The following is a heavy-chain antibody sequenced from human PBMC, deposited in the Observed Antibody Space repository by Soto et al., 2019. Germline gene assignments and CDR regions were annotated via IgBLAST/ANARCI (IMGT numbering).Heavy chain of an antibody. V-gene: IGHV4-39*02. CDR1: GASIKSRNYF. J-gene: IGHJ4*02. CDR3: GRLAEAATGHNEFDF. Sequence: NPSETLSLTCTVSGASIKSRNYFWGWIRQPPGKGLEFVGSIHSSGGTYYNPSLKSRVTVSVDLSNSHFSLSLKSLTATDTAVYYCGRLAEAATGHNEFDFWGQGTLVTVSS. CDR2: IHSSGGT. D-gene: IGHD2-15*01.